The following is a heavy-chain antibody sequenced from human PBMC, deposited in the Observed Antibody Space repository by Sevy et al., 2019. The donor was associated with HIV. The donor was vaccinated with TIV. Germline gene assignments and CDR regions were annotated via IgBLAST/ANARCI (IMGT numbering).Heavy chain of an antibody. Sequence: SETLSLTCSVSGDSISNYYWTWIRQPPGKGLEWIGYFYYNGRTNYNPSLKSRVTISVDTSQNQFSLKLRSMTAADTAVYYCARAWQGYYYAMDVWGQGTTVTVSS. CDR2: FYYNGRT. CDR3: ARAWQGYYYAMDV. J-gene: IGHJ6*02. V-gene: IGHV4-59*01. CDR1: GDSISNYY.